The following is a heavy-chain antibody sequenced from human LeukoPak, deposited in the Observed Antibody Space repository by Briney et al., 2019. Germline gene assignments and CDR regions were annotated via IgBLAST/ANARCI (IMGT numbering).Heavy chain of an antibody. J-gene: IGHJ4*02. Sequence: PGGSLRLSCAVSGFSVRTNFMSWVRQAPGKGLEWVSSISSSSSYIYYADSVKGRFTISRDNAKNSLYLQMNSLRAEDTAVYYCARDGGGLGTTFDYWGQGTLVTVSS. CDR2: ISSSSSYI. V-gene: IGHV3-21*01. CDR1: GFSVRTNF. D-gene: IGHD1-7*01. CDR3: ARDGGGLGTTFDY.